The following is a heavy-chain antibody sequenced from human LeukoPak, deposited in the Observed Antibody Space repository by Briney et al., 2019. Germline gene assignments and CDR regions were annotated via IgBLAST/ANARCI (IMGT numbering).Heavy chain of an antibody. D-gene: IGHD1-26*01. CDR3: ARDYPEWELLGY. CDR1: GFTFSSYW. Sequence: PGGSLRLSCAASGFTFSSYWMSWVRQAPGKGLGWVANIKQDGSEKYYVDSVKGRFTISRDNAKNSLYLQMDSLRAEDTAVYYCARDYPEWELLGYWGQGTLVTVSS. J-gene: IGHJ4*02. CDR2: IKQDGSEK. V-gene: IGHV3-7*01.